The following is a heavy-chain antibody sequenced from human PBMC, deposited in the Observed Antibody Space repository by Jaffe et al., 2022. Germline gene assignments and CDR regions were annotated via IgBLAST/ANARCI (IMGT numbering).Heavy chain of an antibody. CDR1: GGSFSGYY. V-gene: IGHV4-34*01. CDR2: INHSGST. J-gene: IGHJ4*02. D-gene: IGHD1-7*01. CDR3: ARGRRTTKWAFDY. Sequence: QVQLQQWGAGLLKPSETLSLTCAVYGGSFSGYYWSWIRQPPGKGLEWIGEINHSGSTNYNPSLKSRVTISVDTSKNQFSLKLSSVTAADTAVYYCARGRRTTKWAFDYWGQGTLVTVSS.